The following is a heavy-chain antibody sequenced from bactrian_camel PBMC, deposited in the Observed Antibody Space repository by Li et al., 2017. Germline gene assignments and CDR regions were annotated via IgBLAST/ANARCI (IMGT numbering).Heavy chain of an antibody. J-gene: IGHJ6*01. V-gene: IGHV3S53*01. CDR3: ASVGYDNDWYSSDFAS. CDR2: IVRGSHT. D-gene: IGHD4*01. CDR1: GDTSRIAT. Sequence: QLVESGGGSVHSGGSLRLSCAASGDTSRIATRAWFRQATGKEREAVAAIVRGSHTDYHAAVKGRFTISQDTPKNTVYLQMNSLKPEDTAKYYCASVGYDNDWYSSDFASWGQGTQVTVS.